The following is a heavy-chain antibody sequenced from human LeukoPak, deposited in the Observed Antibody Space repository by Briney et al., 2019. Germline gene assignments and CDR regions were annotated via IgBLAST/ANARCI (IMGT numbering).Heavy chain of an antibody. D-gene: IGHD1-26*01. V-gene: IGHV3-74*01. CDR1: GFTFSRFW. CDR2: ISGDGSST. Sequence: PGGSLRLSCAASGFTFSRFWMHWVRQAPGKGLVWVSRISGDGSSTSYADSVKGRFTISRDNAKNTLYLQMNSLGAEDTAVYYCARVNGGSYDYWGQGTLVPVSS. CDR3: ARVNGGSYDY. J-gene: IGHJ4*02.